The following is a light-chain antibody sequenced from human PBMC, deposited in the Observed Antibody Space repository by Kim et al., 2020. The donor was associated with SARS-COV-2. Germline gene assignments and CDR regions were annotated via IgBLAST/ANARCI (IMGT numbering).Light chain of an antibody. V-gene: IGKV3-20*01. J-gene: IGKJ4*01. CDR3: QQYGTSLVT. CDR1: QSVSSN. CDR2: GAS. Sequence: VSPGERATLSCRASQSVSSNLAWYQQKPGQAPRLLIYGASSRATGIPARFTGSGSGTDFILIINRLEPEDFALYYCQQYGTSLVTFGGGTKVDIK.